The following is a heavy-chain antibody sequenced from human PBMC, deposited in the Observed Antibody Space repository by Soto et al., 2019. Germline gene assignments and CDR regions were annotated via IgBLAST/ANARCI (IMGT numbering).Heavy chain of an antibody. CDR1: GFTVSSNY. V-gene: IGHV3-66*01. Sequence: EVQLVDSGGGLVQPGGSLRLSCAASGFTVSSNYMSWVRQAPGKGLEWVSVIYSGGSTYYADSVKGRFTISRDNSKNTLYLQMNSLRAEDTAVYYCAREASEAGYCSGGSCYFSWFDPWGQGTLVTVSS. CDR3: AREASEAGYCSGGSCYFSWFDP. J-gene: IGHJ5*02. D-gene: IGHD2-15*01. CDR2: IYSGGST.